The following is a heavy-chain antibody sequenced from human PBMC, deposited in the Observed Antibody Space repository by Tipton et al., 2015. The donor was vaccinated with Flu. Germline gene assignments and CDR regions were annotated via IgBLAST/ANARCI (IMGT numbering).Heavy chain of an antibody. CDR2: IYTSGST. CDR3: ARGGIDYDLLPAGVKLDV. CDR1: SGSISSYY. J-gene: IGHJ6*02. V-gene: IGHV4-4*07. D-gene: IGHD3-9*01. Sequence: GLVKPSETLSLSCSVSSGSISSYYWSWIRQPAGKGPEWIGRIYTSGSTDYNPSLKSRVTMSVDPSKNQFSLRLSSVTAADTAVYYCARGGIDYDLLPAGVKLDVWDQGP.